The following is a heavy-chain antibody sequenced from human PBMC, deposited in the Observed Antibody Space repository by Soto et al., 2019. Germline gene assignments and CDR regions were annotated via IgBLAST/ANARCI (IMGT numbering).Heavy chain of an antibody. CDR2: INHSGST. J-gene: IGHJ4*02. D-gene: IGHD6-13*01. CDR1: GGSFSGYY. Sequence: SETLSLTCAVYGGSFSGYYWSWIRQPPGKGLEWIGEINHSGSTNYNPSLKSRVTISVDTSKNQFSLKLSSVTAADTAVYYCARRRSSRENDYWGQGTMVTVSS. CDR3: ARRRSSRENDY. V-gene: IGHV4-34*01.